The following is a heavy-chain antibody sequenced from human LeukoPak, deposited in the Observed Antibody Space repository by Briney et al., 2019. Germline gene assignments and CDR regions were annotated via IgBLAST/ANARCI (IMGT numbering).Heavy chain of an antibody. J-gene: IGHJ5*02. CDR3: ARDPVAGPLGSLFDP. V-gene: IGHV1-18*04. CDR2: ISAYNGNT. CDR1: GYTFTSYG. Sequence: ASVKVSCKASGYTFTSYGISWVRQAPGQELEWMGWISAYNGNTNYAQKLQGRVTMTTDTSTSTAYMELRSLRSDDTAVYYCARDPVAGPLGSLFDPWGQGTLVTVSS. D-gene: IGHD6-19*01.